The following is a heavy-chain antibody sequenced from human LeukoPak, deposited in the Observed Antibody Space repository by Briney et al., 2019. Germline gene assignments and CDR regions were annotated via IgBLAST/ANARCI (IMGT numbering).Heavy chain of an antibody. CDR2: FDPEDGET. J-gene: IGHJ4*02. D-gene: IGHD3-10*01. Sequence: GASVKVSCKASGYTFTGYYMHWVRQAPGKGLEWMGGFDPEDGETIYAQKFQGRVTMTEDTSTDTAYMELSSLRSEDTAVYYCATVGTMVRGATYYFDYWGQGTLVTVSS. CDR1: GYTFTGYY. CDR3: ATVGTMVRGATYYFDY. V-gene: IGHV1-24*01.